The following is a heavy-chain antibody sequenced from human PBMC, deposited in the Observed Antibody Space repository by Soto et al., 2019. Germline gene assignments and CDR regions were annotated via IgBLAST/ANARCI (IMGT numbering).Heavy chain of an antibody. CDR1: GLTFRSFG. CDR2: VSYDGNHK. J-gene: IGHJ6*02. V-gene: IGHV3-30*18. Sequence: QVQLVESGGGVIQPGSYLSLSCASSGLTFRSFGMYWVRQAPGKGLEWVAVVSYDGNHKYYADSVKGRFTVSRDNAKNMLYLQMNSLRGEDTAVYYCAKDVGQQLVLNYGMDVWGQGTTVTVSS. D-gene: IGHD6-13*01. CDR3: AKDVGQQLVLNYGMDV.